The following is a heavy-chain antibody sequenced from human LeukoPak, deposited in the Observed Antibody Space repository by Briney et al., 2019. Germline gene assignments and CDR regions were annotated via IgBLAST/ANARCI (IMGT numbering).Heavy chain of an antibody. CDR3: ARDGDGTYSSGWYNYYGMDV. CDR1: GFTFSSYG. CDR2: IRYDGSNK. J-gene: IGHJ6*02. Sequence: PGGSLRLSCAASGFTFSSYGMHWVRQAPGKGLEWVAFIRYDGSNKYYADSVKGRFTISRDNSKNTLYLQMNSLRAEDTAVYYCARDGDGTYSSGWYNYYGMDVWGQGTTVTVSS. V-gene: IGHV3-30*02. D-gene: IGHD6-19*01.